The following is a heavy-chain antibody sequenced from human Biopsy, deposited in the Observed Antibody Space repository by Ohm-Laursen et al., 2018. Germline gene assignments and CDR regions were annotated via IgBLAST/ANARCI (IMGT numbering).Heavy chain of an antibody. CDR2: INGGGDGT. V-gene: IGHV3-23*01. Sequence: GSLRLSCTASGFPFSTYAMSWVRQTPGKGLEWVSSINGGGDGTFYADSVKGRFSISRDNSENTLYLQMKSLRAEDTALYYCAKDLKWDVSADYFDFWGQGTLVTVSS. D-gene: IGHD1-26*01. CDR1: GFPFSTYA. J-gene: IGHJ4*02. CDR3: AKDLKWDVSADYFDF.